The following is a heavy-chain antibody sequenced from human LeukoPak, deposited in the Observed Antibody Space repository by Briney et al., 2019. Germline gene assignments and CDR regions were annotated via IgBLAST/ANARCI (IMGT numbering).Heavy chain of an antibody. J-gene: IGHJ4*02. CDR3: AHTGMFGYYDYVWGSYRLDY. CDR1: GFSLSTSGVG. CDR2: IYWDDDK. Sequence: SGPTLVNPTQTLTLTCTFSGFSLSTSGVGVGWIRQPPGKALEWLALIYWDDDKRYSPSLKSRLTITKDTSKNQVVLTMTNMDPVDTATYYCAHTGMFGYYDYVWGSYRLDYWGQGTLVTVSS. D-gene: IGHD3-16*02. V-gene: IGHV2-5*02.